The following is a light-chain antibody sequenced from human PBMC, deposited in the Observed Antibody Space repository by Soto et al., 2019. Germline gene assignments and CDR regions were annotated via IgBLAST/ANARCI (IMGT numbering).Light chain of an antibody. Sequence: IPMTQSPSTLSGSVGDRVTLPCRASQTIGSWLAWYQQKPGKAPKLLIYKASTLKSGVPSRFSGSGSGTEFTLTISSLQPDDFATYYCQHYNSYSEAFGQGTKVDIK. CDR3: QHYNSYSEA. J-gene: IGKJ1*01. V-gene: IGKV1-5*03. CDR1: QTIGSW. CDR2: KAS.